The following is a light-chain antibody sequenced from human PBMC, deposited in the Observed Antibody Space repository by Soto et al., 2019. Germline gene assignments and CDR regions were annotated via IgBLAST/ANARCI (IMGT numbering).Light chain of an antibody. Sequence: EIVMTQSPATLSVSPGERATLSCRASQSVSSNLAWYQQKPGQAPRLLIYDASTRATGIPARFSGWGSGTEFTLTISSLQSEDFALYHCQQYNNWPPMAFGQGTKVEIK. CDR2: DAS. CDR1: QSVSSN. V-gene: IGKV3-15*01. CDR3: QQYNNWPPMA. J-gene: IGKJ1*01.